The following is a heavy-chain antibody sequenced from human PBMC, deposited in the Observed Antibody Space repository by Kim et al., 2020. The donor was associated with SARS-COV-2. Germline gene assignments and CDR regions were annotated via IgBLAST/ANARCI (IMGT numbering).Heavy chain of an antibody. V-gene: IGHV4-39*07. J-gene: IGHJ4*02. D-gene: IGHD6-13*01. CDR3: ARRGSSSWSPLDY. Sequence: YHPSQESRVTIAAGTAKNQFSRKLSSVTAADTAVYYCARRGSSSWSPLDYWGQGTLVTVSS.